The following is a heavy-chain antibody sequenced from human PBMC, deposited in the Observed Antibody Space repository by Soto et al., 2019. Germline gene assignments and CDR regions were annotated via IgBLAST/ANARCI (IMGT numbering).Heavy chain of an antibody. CDR2: MNPNTGNT. Sequence: AASVKVSCKASGYTFTSYGVNWVRQAAGQGLEWMGWMNPNTGNTGYAQKFQGRVTMTRNTSISTAYMELSSLTSEDTAVYYCARADRYGSGSYYFDYWGQGTLVTVSS. J-gene: IGHJ4*02. CDR1: GYTFTSYG. V-gene: IGHV1-8*01. D-gene: IGHD3-10*01. CDR3: ARADRYGSGSYYFDY.